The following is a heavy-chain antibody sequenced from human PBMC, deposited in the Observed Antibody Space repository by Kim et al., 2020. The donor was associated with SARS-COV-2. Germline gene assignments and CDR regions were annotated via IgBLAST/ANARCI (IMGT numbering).Heavy chain of an antibody. J-gene: IGHJ3*02. V-gene: IGHV4-59*08. CDR3: ARHLYYYDSSGYYCCAFDI. D-gene: IGHD3-22*01. Sequence: SRVTISVDTSKNQFSLKLSSVTAADTAVYYCARHLYYYDSSGYYCCAFDIWGQGTMVTVSS.